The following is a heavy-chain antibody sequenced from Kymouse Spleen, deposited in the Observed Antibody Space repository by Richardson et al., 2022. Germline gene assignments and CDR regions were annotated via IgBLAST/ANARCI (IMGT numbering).Heavy chain of an antibody. V-gene: IGHV3-7*01. CDR2: IKQDGSEK. D-gene: IGHD3-10*01. CDR3: ARDYYGPLGYFDY. J-gene: IGHJ4*02. CDR1: GFTFSSYW. Sequence: EVQLVESGGGLVQPGGSLRLSCAASGFTFSSYWMSWVRQAPGKGLEWVANIKQDGSEKYYVDSVKGRFTISRDNAKNSLYLQMNSLRAEDTAVYYCARDYYGPLGYFDYWGQGTLVTVSS.